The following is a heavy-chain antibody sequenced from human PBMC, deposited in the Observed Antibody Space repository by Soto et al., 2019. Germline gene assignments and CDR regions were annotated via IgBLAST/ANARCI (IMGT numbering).Heavy chain of an antibody. CDR1: GFTFSSYA. Sequence: GGSLRLSCAASGFTFSSYAMSWVRQAPGKGLEWVSAISGSGGSTYYADSVRGRFTISRDSSKNTLYLQMNSLRAEDTAVYYCARGTYYDFWSGYPEYWYFDLWGRGTLVTVSS. V-gene: IGHV3-23*01. CDR3: ARGTYYDFWSGYPEYWYFDL. D-gene: IGHD3-3*01. J-gene: IGHJ2*01. CDR2: ISGSGGST.